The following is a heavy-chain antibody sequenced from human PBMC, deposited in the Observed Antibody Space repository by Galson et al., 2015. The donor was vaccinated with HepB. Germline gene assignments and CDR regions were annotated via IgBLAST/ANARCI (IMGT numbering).Heavy chain of an antibody. D-gene: IGHD3-22*01. J-gene: IGHJ4*02. CDR3: ATAEATYSDRSGYYFDYLDY. V-gene: IGHV3-48*02. CDR2: IISRGNIM. CDR1: GFTFSGYS. Sequence: SLRLSCAASGFTFSGYSMNWVRQAPGKGLEWVSYIISRGNIMYYADSVKGRFTISRDNAKNSLYLQMNSLRDEDTAVYFCATAEATYSDRSGYYFDYLDYWGQGSLVTVSS.